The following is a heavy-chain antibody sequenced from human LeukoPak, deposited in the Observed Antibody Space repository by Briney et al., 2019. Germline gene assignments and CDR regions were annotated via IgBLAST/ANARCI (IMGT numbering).Heavy chain of an antibody. D-gene: IGHD6-13*01. J-gene: IGHJ6*03. V-gene: IGHV4-39*07. CDR2: IYYSGST. Sequence: PSETLSLTCTVSGGSISSSSYYWGWIRQPPGKGLEWIGSIYYSGSTYYNPSLKSRVTISVDTSKNQFSLKLSSVTAADTAVYYCARWQAAADVYYYYYMDVWGKGTTVTVSS. CDR1: GGSISSSSYY. CDR3: ARWQAAADVYYYYYMDV.